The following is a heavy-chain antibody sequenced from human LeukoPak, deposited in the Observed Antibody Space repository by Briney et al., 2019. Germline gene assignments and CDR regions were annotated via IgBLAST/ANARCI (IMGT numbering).Heavy chain of an antibody. CDR2: FDPEDGET. J-gene: IGHJ4*02. CDR3: ATDCPYSSGCNY. CDR1: GGTLSSYA. V-gene: IGHV1-24*01. Sequence: ASVKVSCKASGGTLSSYAISWVRQAPGKGLELMGGFDPEDGETIYAQKFQGRVTMTEDTSTDTAYMELSSLRSEDTAVYYCATDCPYSSGCNYWGQGTLVTVSS. D-gene: IGHD6-19*01.